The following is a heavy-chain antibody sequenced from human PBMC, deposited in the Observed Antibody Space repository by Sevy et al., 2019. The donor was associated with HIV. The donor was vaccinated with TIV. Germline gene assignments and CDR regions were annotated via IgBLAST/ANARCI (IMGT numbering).Heavy chain of an antibody. Sequence: ASVKVSCKASGYTFTSYGISWVRQAPGQGLEWMGWISAYEGNTNYAQKFQGRVTMTTETSTFTAYMELRSLRYDDTAVYYCARDRDYDYIWGTFPYRDYWGQGTLVTVSS. V-gene: IGHV1-18*01. CDR2: ISAYEGNT. J-gene: IGHJ4*02. CDR1: GYTFTSYG. CDR3: ARDRDYDYIWGTFPYRDY. D-gene: IGHD3-16*01.